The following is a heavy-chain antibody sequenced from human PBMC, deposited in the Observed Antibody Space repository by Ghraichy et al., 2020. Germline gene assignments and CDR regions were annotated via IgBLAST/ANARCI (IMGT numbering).Heavy chain of an antibody. Sequence: ASVKVSCKASGYTFTSYAMHWVRQAPGQRLEWMGWINAGNGNTKYSQKFQGRVTITRDTSASTAYMELSSLRSEDTAVYYCARGPDCSGGSCYFDYWGQGTLVTVSS. CDR1: GYTFTSYA. D-gene: IGHD2-15*01. CDR2: INAGNGNT. V-gene: IGHV1-3*01. J-gene: IGHJ4*02. CDR3: ARGPDCSGGSCYFDY.